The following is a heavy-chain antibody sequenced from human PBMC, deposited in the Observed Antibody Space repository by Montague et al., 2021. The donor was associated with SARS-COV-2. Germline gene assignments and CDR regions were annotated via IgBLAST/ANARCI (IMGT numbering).Heavy chain of an antibody. Sequence: SETLSLTCTVSGGSVSTYYWSWLRQPPGKGLEWIGFLYFSGSATTYNPSLKSRVTISIDTSKNQFSLNLSSVTAADTAVYFYARDQGLRGWFDPWGQGTLVAVSS. CDR2: LYFSGSAT. J-gene: IGHJ5*02. CDR3: ARDQGLRGWFDP. V-gene: IGHV4-59*02. CDR1: GGSVSTYY.